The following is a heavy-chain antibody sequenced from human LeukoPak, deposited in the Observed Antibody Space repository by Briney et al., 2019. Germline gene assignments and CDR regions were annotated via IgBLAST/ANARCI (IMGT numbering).Heavy chain of an antibody. Sequence: ASVRVSCKASGYTLTSYYMHWVRQAPGQGLEWMGIINPSGGSTSYAQKFQGRVTMTRDTSTSTVYMELSSLRSEDTAVYYCARDDFWSGIIDYWGQGTLVTVSS. D-gene: IGHD3-3*01. CDR3: ARDDFWSGIIDY. V-gene: IGHV1-46*01. CDR2: INPSGGST. CDR1: GYTLTSYY. J-gene: IGHJ4*02.